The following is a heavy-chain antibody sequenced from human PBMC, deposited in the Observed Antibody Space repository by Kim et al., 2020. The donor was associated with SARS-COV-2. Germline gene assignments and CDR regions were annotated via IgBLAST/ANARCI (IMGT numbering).Heavy chain of an antibody. CDR1: GYSFTSYW. CDR3: ARLAYSSGWYERYYYYYYGMDV. D-gene: IGHD6-19*01. CDR2: IDPSDSYT. J-gene: IGHJ6*02. V-gene: IGHV5-10-1*01. Sequence: GESLKISCKGSGYSFTSYWISWVRQMPGKGLEWMGRIDPSDSYTNYSPSFQGHVTISADKSISTAYLQWSSLKASDTAMYYCARLAYSSGWYERYYYYYYGMDVWGQGTTVTVSS.